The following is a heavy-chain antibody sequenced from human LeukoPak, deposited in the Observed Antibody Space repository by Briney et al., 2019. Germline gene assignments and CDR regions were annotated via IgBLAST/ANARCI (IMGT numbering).Heavy chain of an antibody. D-gene: IGHD5-18*01. CDR2: IKQDGSEK. V-gene: IGHV3-7*01. Sequence: GGSLRLSCAASGFTFSSYWMSWVRQAPGKGLEWVANIKQDGSEKYYVDSVKGRFTISRDNVKNSVFLQMNSLRVEDTAVYYCARGDSKSFDIWGRGTMVTVSS. CDR3: ARGDSKSFDI. CDR1: GFTFSSYW. J-gene: IGHJ3*02.